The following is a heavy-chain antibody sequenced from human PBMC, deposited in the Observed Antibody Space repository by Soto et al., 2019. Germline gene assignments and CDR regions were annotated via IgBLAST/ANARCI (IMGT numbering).Heavy chain of an antibody. CDR2: ISAYNGNT. CDR1: GGTFSSYT. J-gene: IGHJ3*02. Sequence: EASVKVSCKASGGTFSSYTISWVRQAPGQGLEWMGRISAYNGNTNYAQKLQGRVTMTTDTSTSTAYMELRSLRSDDTAVYYCARSLWKQLDPDDAFDIWGQGTMVTVSS. CDR3: ARSLWKQLDPDDAFDI. D-gene: IGHD6-13*01. V-gene: IGHV1-18*01.